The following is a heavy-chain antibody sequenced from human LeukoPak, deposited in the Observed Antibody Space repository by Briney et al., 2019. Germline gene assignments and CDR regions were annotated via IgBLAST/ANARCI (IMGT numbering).Heavy chain of an antibody. CDR1: GFTFSTYA. Sequence: GGSLRLSCAASGFTFSTYAMSWVRQAPGKGLGWVSGIGGGGHTTYYADSVKGRFTISRDNSKNTLYLQMNSLRAEDTAVCYCAKGPWFYDSSTYYYEGMDVWGKGTTVTVSS. D-gene: IGHD3-22*01. V-gene: IGHV3-23*01. CDR3: AKGPWFYDSSTYYYEGMDV. CDR2: IGGGGHTT. J-gene: IGHJ6*04.